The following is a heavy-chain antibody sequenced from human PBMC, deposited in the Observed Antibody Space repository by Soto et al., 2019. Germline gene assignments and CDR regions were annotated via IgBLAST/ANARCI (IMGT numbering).Heavy chain of an antibody. V-gene: IGHV4-34*01. J-gene: IGHJ4*02. CDR3: ARTPAVRGGRSFDY. Sequence: QVQLQQWGAGLLKPSETLSLTCAVFGGSFSAYYWSWIRQPPGKGLEWIGEINPRGGTNYNPSLNSRVTISVETAKNQFSLKLSSVTAADTAVYYCARTPAVRGGRSFDYWGQGTLVTVSS. CDR1: GGSFSAYY. D-gene: IGHD3-10*01. CDR2: INPRGGT.